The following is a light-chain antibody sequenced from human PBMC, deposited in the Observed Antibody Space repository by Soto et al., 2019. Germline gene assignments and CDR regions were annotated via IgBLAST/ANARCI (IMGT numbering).Light chain of an antibody. CDR2: GVS. CDR1: SSDVCAYTY. Sequence: QSAMPQPASVSGSPGLSITISCTGTSSDVCAYTYVSWYQQYPGKVPKLIIYGVSNRPSGVSNRFSGSKSSNTAFLTISGFPPEDEAHYYCSSFTDTTTLDVFGTATKVTLL. J-gene: IGLJ1*01. CDR3: SSFTDTTTLDV. V-gene: IGLV2-14*03.